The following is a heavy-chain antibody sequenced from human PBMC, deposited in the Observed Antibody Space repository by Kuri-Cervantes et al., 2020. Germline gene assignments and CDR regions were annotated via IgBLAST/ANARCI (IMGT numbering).Heavy chain of an antibody. Sequence: ASVKVSCKASGYTFTSYGISWVRQAPGQGLEWMGWINPNSGGTNYAQKFQGRVTMTRDTSISTAYMELSRLRSDDTAVYYCAREPGSGYFFDYWGQGTLVTVSS. D-gene: IGHD3-22*01. J-gene: IGHJ4*02. CDR2: INPNSGGT. CDR3: AREPGSGYFFDY. CDR1: GYTFTSYG. V-gene: IGHV1-2*02.